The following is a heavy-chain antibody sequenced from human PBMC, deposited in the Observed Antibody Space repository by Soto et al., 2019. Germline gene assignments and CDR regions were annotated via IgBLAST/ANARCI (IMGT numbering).Heavy chain of an antibody. D-gene: IGHD4-17*01. CDR3: ARASGVYDAFDI. CDR1: GSTFTGYY. J-gene: IGHJ3*02. Sequence: ASVKVSCKASGSTFTGYYMHWVRQAPGQGLEWMGWINPNNGGTKYAQKFQGSVTMTRDTSISTAYMELSRLRSDGTAVYYCARASGVYDAFDIWGQGTMVTVSS. CDR2: INPNNGGT. V-gene: IGHV1-2*02.